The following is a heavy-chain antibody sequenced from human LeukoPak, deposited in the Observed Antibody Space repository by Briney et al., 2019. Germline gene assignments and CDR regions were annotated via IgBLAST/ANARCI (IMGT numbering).Heavy chain of an antibody. CDR2: IYSGGST. D-gene: IGHD5-24*01. CDR1: GFTVSSNY. Sequence: PGGSLRLSCAASGFTVSSNYMSWVRQAPGKGLEWVSVIYSGGSTYYADFVKGRFTISRDNSKNTLYLQMNSLRAEDTAVFYCARDRDPEGLYYFDYWGQGTLVTVSS. V-gene: IGHV3-53*01. J-gene: IGHJ4*02. CDR3: ARDRDPEGLYYFDY.